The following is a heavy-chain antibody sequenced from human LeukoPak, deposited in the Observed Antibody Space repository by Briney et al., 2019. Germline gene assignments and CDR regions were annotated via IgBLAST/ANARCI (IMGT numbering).Heavy chain of an antibody. CDR3: ARVKTMIMVVSLFDY. D-gene: IGHD3-22*01. J-gene: IGHJ4*02. Sequence: ASVKVSCKASGYTFTGYYMHWVRQAPGQGLEWMGWINPNSGGTNYAQKFQGRVTMTRDTSISTAFMELSRLTSDDTAVYYCARVKTMIMVVSLFDYWGQGTLVTVSS. CDR1: GYTFTGYY. V-gene: IGHV1-2*02. CDR2: INPNSGGT.